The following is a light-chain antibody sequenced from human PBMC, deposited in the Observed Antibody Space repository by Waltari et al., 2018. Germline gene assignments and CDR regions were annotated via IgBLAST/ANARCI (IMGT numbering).Light chain of an antibody. Sequence: SYELTQPPSVSVSPGQTSRITCSGDALPKQYAYWYHQKPGRAPIAVIYKDSERPSGIPERFSGSSSGTTVTLTISGVQAEDEADYYCQSADSSGTYVVFGGGTNLTVL. V-gene: IGLV3-25*03. CDR1: ALPKQY. CDR2: KDS. J-gene: IGLJ2*01. CDR3: QSADSSGTYVV.